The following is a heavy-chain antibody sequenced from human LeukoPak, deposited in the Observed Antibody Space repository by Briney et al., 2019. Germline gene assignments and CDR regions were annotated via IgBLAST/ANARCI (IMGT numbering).Heavy chain of an antibody. CDR3: ARVLRTEGANWFDP. CDR2: IYYDGST. D-gene: IGHD1-26*01. J-gene: IGHJ5*02. Sequence: SETLSLTCTVSGGSISSYYWSWIRQPPGKGLEWIGYIYYDGSTNYNPSLKSRVTISVDTSKNQFSLKLSSVTAADTAVYYCARVLRTEGANWFDPWGQGTLVTVSS. V-gene: IGHV4-59*01. CDR1: GGSISSYY.